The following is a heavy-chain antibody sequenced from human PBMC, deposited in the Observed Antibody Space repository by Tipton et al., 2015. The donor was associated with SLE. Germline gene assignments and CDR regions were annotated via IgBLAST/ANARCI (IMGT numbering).Heavy chain of an antibody. CDR2: VSYSGTT. J-gene: IGHJ6*02. Sequence: TLSLTCTVSGGSFGSPYLNWVRQSPEKGLEWIGYVSYSGTTTYNPSLTSRVSMSIDTSKNQFSLKLRSVTAADTAVYFCARGAVAGTLPHYYYGLDVWGQGTTVTVSS. V-gene: IGHV4-59*11. CDR1: GGSFGSPY. D-gene: IGHD6-19*01. CDR3: ARGAVAGTLPHYYYGLDV.